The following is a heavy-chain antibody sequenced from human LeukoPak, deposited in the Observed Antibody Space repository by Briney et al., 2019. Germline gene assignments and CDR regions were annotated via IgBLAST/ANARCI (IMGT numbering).Heavy chain of an antibody. V-gene: IGHV3-21*01. CDR2: ISSSSSHI. CDR3: ARGMIAAAPDY. D-gene: IGHD6-13*01. J-gene: IGHJ4*02. Sequence: GGSLRLSCAASGFTFSSYSMNWVRQAPGKGLEWVSSISSSSSHIYYADSVKGRFTISRDNAKNSLYLQMNSLRAEDTAVYYCARGMIAAAPDYWGQGTLVTVSS. CDR1: GFTFSSYS.